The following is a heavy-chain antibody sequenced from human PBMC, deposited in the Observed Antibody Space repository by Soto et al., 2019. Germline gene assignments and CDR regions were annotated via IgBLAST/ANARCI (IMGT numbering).Heavy chain of an antibody. V-gene: IGHV4-59*01. Sequence: ETLSLTCTVSGGSISSYYWSWIRQPPGKGLEWIGYIYYSGSTNYNPSLKSRVTISVDTSKNQFSLKLSSVTAADTAVYYCAREKRYYGMDVWGQGTTVTVSS. CDR2: IYYSGST. CDR3: AREKRYYGMDV. CDR1: GGSISSYY. J-gene: IGHJ6*02.